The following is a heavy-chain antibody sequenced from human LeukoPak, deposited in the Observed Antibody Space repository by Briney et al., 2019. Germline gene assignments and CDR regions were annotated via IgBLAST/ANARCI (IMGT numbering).Heavy chain of an antibody. J-gene: IGHJ4*02. V-gene: IGHV3-33*01. CDR1: GFTFSSYG. D-gene: IGHD5-12*01. CDR3: VRDPMIVADSEGYQFDY. CDR2: IWYDGSNK. Sequence: GGSLRLSCAASGFTFSSYGMHWVRQAPGKGLEWVAVIWYDGSNKFYADSVKGRFTLSRDTSKNTLYLQMNSVRAEDTCVYDCVRDPMIVADSEGYQFDYRRQATKATVPS.